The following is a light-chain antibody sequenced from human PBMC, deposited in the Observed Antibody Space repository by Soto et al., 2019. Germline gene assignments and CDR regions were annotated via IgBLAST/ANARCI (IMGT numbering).Light chain of an antibody. CDR1: ESVTSSC. Sequence: EIELTQSPDTLSLSPGERATLSCTASESVTSSCLAWYQRKPDQAPRLLIHTTSTRATDIPDRFSGSGSGTDFTLTISRLEPEDFAVYYCQQCGGSPLFSFGPGTRVDI. CDR2: TTS. J-gene: IGKJ3*01. V-gene: IGKV3-20*01. CDR3: QQCGGSPLFS.